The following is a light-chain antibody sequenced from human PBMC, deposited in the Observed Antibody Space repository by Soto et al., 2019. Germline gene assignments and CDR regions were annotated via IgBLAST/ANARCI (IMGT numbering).Light chain of an antibody. CDR2: EVS. CDR1: SSDVGTYNY. V-gene: IGLV2-14*01. CDR3: TSYTGDTALV. J-gene: IGLJ1*01. Sequence: LTQPASVSGSPGQSITISCAGTSSDVGTYNYVSWYQHHPGKAPKLIIYEVSNRPSGVSNRFSGSKSGSTASLTISGLQAEDEADYHCTSYTGDTALVFGTGTKVTVL.